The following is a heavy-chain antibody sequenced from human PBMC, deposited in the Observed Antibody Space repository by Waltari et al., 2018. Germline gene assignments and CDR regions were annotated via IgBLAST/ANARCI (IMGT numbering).Heavy chain of an antibody. D-gene: IGHD2-15*01. J-gene: IGHJ4*02. CDR2: IHQRGRA. CDR3: AXXRGRGIYFDY. CDR1: GASISNSYW. V-gene: IGHV4-4*02. Sequence: QVHLQEAXPGLVTPSGTLSLTCAVSGASISNSYWWSWVRQPPGKGLEWIGQIHQRGRANYTPSLDSXALVSMDTXNXQISLKLXFATAADXAVXXCAXXRGRGIYFDYXGQGTLVXVS.